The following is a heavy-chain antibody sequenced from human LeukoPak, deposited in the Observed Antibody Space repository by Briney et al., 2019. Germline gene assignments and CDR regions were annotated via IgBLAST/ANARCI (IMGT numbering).Heavy chain of an antibody. CDR3: ARETENFDY. Sequence: GGSLRLSCAASGFTFSSYGMHWVRQAPGKGLEWVALISYDGSKKYYADSVKGRFTISRDNSKKTLYLQMNSLRAEDTAVYYCARETENFDYWGQGTLVTVSS. CDR1: GFTFSSYG. V-gene: IGHV3-30*03. J-gene: IGHJ4*02. CDR2: ISYDGSKK.